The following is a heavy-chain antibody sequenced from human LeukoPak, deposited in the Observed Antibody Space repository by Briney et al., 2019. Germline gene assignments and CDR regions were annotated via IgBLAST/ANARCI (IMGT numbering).Heavy chain of an antibody. CDR1: GFTFSSYG. CDR2: ISWNSGSI. CDR3: AKGCNWTDDAFDI. V-gene: IGHV3-9*03. J-gene: IGHJ3*02. D-gene: IGHD1-20*01. Sequence: PGGSLRLSCAASGFTFSSYGMHWVRQAPGKGLEWVSGISWNSGSIGYADSVKGRFTISRDNAKNSLYLQMNSLRAEDMALYYCAKGCNWTDDAFDIWGQGTMVTVSS.